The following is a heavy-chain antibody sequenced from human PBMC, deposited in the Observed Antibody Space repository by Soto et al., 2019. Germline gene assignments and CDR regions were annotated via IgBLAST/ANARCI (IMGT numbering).Heavy chain of an antibody. CDR2: IKSKTDGGTT. CDR3: TSERFLEWFFVYYYGMDV. V-gene: IGHV3-15*01. J-gene: IGHJ6*02. CDR1: GFTFSNAW. Sequence: GGSLRLSCAASGFTFSNAWMSWVRHAPGKGLEWVGRIKSKTDGGTTDYAAPVKGRFTISRDDSKNTLYLQMNSLKTEDTAVYYCTSERFLEWFFVYYYGMDVWGQGTTVTVSS. D-gene: IGHD3-3*01.